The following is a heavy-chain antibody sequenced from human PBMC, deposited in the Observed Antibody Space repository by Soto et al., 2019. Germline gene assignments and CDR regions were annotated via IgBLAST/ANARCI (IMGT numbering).Heavy chain of an antibody. CDR1: GFTFSSYW. Sequence: EVQLVESGGGLVQPGGSLRLSCAASGFTFSSYWMYWVRQAPGKGLVWVSRINSDGSSTSYADSVKGRVTISRDNAKNTQYLHTNSLSAEDMAVYYCASGYDRLPNWGQGTLVTGSS. J-gene: IGHJ4*02. V-gene: IGHV3-74*01. D-gene: IGHD3-22*01. CDR2: INSDGSST. CDR3: ASGYDRLPN.